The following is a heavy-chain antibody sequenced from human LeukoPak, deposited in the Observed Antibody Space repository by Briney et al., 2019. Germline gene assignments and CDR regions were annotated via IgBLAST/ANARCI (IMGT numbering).Heavy chain of an antibody. V-gene: IGHV3-23*01. J-gene: IGHJ4*02. Sequence: PGGSLRLSCAASGFTFSSYAMSWVRQAPGKGLEWVSAISGSGGSTYYADSVKGRFTISRDNSKNTLYLQMNSLRAEDTAVYYCAKVALTRFLEWPYYFDYWGQGTLVTVSS. CDR3: AKVALTRFLEWPYYFDY. CDR2: ISGSGGST. CDR1: GFTFSSYA. D-gene: IGHD3-3*01.